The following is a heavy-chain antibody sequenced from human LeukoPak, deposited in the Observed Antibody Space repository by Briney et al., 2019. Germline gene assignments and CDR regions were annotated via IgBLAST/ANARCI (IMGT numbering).Heavy chain of an antibody. Sequence: GGSLRLSCAASGFTFSDYYMSWIRQAPGKGLEWVSVIYSGGSTYYADSVKGRFTISRDNSKNTLYLQMNSLRAEDTAVYYCARDPRTTFAFDIWGQGTMVTVSS. J-gene: IGHJ3*02. D-gene: IGHD4-17*01. V-gene: IGHV3-53*01. CDR1: GFTFSDYY. CDR2: IYSGGST. CDR3: ARDPRTTFAFDI.